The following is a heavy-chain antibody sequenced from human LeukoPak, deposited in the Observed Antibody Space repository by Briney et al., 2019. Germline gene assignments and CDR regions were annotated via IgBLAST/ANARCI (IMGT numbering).Heavy chain of an antibody. CDR2: IYPGDSDT. CDR3: ARSRVSMHFGDY. CDR1: GYSFTNYW. Sequence: RGESLKISCKGSGYSFTNYWIAWVRQMPGKGLERMGTIYPGDSDTKYSPSFRGQVAISADKSTTTAYLQWNSLKASDTAMYYCARSRVSMHFGDYWGQGSLVTVSS. J-gene: IGHJ4*02. V-gene: IGHV5-51*01. D-gene: IGHD2-21*01.